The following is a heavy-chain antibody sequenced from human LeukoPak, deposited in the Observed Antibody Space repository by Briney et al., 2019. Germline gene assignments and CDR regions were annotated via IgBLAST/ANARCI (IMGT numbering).Heavy chain of an antibody. CDR1: GGSISSGDYY. Sequence: PSETLSLTCTVSGGSISSGDYYWSWIRQPPGKGLEWIGYIYYSGSTYYNPSLKSRVTISVDTSKNQFSLKLSSVTAADTAVYYCASVIHTYYYDSSETGYYYYMDVWGKGTTVTVSS. CDR3: ASVIHTYYYDSSETGYYYYMDV. J-gene: IGHJ6*03. V-gene: IGHV4-30-4*08. CDR2: IYYSGST. D-gene: IGHD3-22*01.